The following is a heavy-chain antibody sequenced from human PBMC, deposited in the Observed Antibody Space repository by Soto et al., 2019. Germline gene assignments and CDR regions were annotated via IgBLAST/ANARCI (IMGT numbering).Heavy chain of an antibody. J-gene: IGHJ6*02. D-gene: IGHD1-26*01. Sequence: GRSLRLSCTSSAFTFSSCAMRLVLQRPVKGLEWVSDIIDSGGSTYYADAVKGRFTISRDNSKSTLYLQMNSLRAEDTAVYYCGKGRSYYYYYGVDVWGQGTTVTVSS. CDR3: GKGRSYYYYYGVDV. CDR2: IIDSGGST. V-gene: IGHV3-23*01. CDR1: AFTFSSCA.